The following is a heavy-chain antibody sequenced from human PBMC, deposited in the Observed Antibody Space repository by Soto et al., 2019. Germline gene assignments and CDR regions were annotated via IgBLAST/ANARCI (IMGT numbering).Heavy chain of an antibody. J-gene: IGHJ4*02. CDR3: ARGYDYDSGGYLFDY. V-gene: IGHV4-59*12. D-gene: IGHD3-22*01. Sequence: SETLSLTCTVSGGSISSYYWSWIWQPPGKGLEWIGYIYYSGSTYYNPSLKSRVTISLDMSKNQFSLKLTSVSAADTAVYYCARGYDYDSGGYLFDYWGQGTLVTVSS. CDR1: GGSISSYY. CDR2: IYYSGST.